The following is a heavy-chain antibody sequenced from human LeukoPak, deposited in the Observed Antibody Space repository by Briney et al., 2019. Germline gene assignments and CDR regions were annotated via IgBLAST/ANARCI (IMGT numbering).Heavy chain of an antibody. CDR1: GYSISSGYY. CDR2: IYHSGST. V-gene: IGHV4-38-2*01. D-gene: IGHD3-22*01. CDR3: AKALTLYYYDSSGIYY. J-gene: IGHJ4*02. Sequence: PSETLSLTXAVSGYSISSGYYWGWIRQPPGKGLEWIGSIYHSGSTYYNPSLKSRVTISVDTSKNQFSLKLSSVSAADTAVYYCAKALTLYYYDSSGIYYWGQGTLVTVSS.